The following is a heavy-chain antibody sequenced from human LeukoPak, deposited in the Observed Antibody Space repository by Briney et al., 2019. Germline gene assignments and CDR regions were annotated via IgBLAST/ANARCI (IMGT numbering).Heavy chain of an antibody. CDR2: INDYGTIT. CDR3: VKDLSGWYSFEY. V-gene: IGHV3-64D*09. J-gene: IGHJ4*02. Sequence: GGSLRLSCAASGFTFSSYGMHWVRQAPGMGLQYVSGINDYGTITHYGDSVRGRVTISRDDTKNTVHLEMSSLRAEDTAVYYCVKDLSGWYSFEYWGQGTLVTVSS. CDR1: GFTFSSYG. D-gene: IGHD6-19*01.